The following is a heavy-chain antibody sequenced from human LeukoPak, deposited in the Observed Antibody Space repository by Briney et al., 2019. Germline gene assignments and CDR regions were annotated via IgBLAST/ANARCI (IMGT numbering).Heavy chain of an antibody. CDR2: IYHSGST. CDR3: ARGGLPRKRGFDY. J-gene: IGHJ4*02. Sequence: SETLSLTCAVSGYSISSGYYWGWIRQPPGKGLEWIGSIYHSGSTYYNPSLKSRVTISVDTSKNQFSLKLSSVTAADTAVYYCARGGLPRKRGFDYWGQGTLVTVSS. D-gene: IGHD4-11*01. V-gene: IGHV4-38-2*01. CDR1: GYSISSGYY.